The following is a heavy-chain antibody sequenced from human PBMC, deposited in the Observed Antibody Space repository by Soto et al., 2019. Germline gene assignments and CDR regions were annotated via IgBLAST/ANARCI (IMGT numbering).Heavy chain of an antibody. J-gene: IGHJ4*02. CDR1: GGTFSKYT. CDR2: VIPFLAIT. V-gene: IGHV1-69*02. D-gene: IGHD6-19*01. Sequence: QVQLVQSGAEVKKPGSSVKVSCKAAGGTFSKYTINWVRQAPGQGLEWMGRVIPFLAITNYAQKFQGRVTITADTSTSTAYMELSSLTSDDTAMYYWAGSSARHEPPVYWGQGSLVTVSS. CDR3: AGSSARHEPPVY.